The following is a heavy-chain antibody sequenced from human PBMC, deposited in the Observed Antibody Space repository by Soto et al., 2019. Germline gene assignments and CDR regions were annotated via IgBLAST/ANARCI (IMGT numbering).Heavy chain of an antibody. Sequence: SGPTLVNPTETLTLTCTVSGFSLSNPRMGVSWIPQPPGKALEWLAHIFSNDDKSYSTSLKSRVTISKDTSKSQVVLTMTNMDPVDTATYYCARVYDSSGYEYWGQGTLVTVSS. CDR2: IFSNDDK. CDR1: GFSLSNPRMG. D-gene: IGHD3-22*01. CDR3: ARVYDSSGYEY. V-gene: IGHV2-26*01. J-gene: IGHJ4*02.